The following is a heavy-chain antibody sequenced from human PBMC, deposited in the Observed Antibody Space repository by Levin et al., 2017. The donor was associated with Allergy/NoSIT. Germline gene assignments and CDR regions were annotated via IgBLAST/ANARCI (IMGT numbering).Heavy chain of an antibody. CDR3: ARHAGYSSSWYRFMPQVDAFDS. D-gene: IGHD6-13*01. J-gene: IGHJ3*02. CDR1: GYSFTSYW. V-gene: IGHV5-10-1*01. Sequence: GESLKISCKGSGYSFTSYWISWVRQMPGKGLEWMGRIDPSDSYTNYSPSFQGHVTISADKSISTAYLQWSSLKASDTAMYYCARHAGYSSSWYRFMPQVDAFDSWGQGTMVTVSS. CDR2: IDPSDSYT.